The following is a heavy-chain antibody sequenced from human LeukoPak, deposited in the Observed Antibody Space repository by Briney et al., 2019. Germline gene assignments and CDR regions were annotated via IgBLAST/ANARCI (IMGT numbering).Heavy chain of an antibody. J-gene: IGHJ4*02. V-gene: IGHV4-34*01. CDR2: INHSGST. Sequence: SETLSLTCAVYGGSFSGYYWSWIRQPPGKGLEWIGEINHSGSTNYNPSLKSRVTISVDTSKNQFSLKLSSVTAADTAVYYCARSAPHKYYYDSSGYYPNWGQGTLVTVSS. CDR1: GGSFSGYY. D-gene: IGHD3-22*01. CDR3: ARSAPHKYYYDSSGYYPN.